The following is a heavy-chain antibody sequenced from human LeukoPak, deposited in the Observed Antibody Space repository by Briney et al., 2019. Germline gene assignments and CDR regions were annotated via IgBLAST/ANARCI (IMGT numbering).Heavy chain of an antibody. CDR3: AHKSRMVRGVAFDY. Sequence: ESGPTLVKPTQTLTLTCTFSGFSLSTSGVGVGWIRQPPGKALEWLALIYWDDDKRYSPSLKSRLTITKGTSKNQVVLTMTNMDPVDTATYYCAHKSRMVRGVAFDYWGQGTLVTVSS. CDR1: GFSLSTSGVG. J-gene: IGHJ4*02. D-gene: IGHD3-10*01. CDR2: IYWDDDK. V-gene: IGHV2-5*02.